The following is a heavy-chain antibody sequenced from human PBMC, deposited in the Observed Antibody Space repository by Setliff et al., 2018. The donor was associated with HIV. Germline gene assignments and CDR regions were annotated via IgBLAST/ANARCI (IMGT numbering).Heavy chain of an antibody. CDR2: IFYTGST. CDR3: ARGYYDILTGYYSSGIWDY. V-gene: IGHV4-30-4*08. D-gene: IGHD3-9*01. J-gene: IGHJ4*02. CDR1: GGSISSGDYY. Sequence: PSETLSLTCTVSGGSISSGDYYWSWIRQPPGKGLEWIGYIFYTGSTYYNPSFKSRVTISADTSKNQFSLKLSSVTAADTAVFYCARGYYDILTGYYSSGIWDYRGQGTLVTVSS.